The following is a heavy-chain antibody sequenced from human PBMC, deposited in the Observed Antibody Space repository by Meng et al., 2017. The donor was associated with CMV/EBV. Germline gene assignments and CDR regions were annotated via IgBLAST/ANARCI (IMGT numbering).Heavy chain of an antibody. D-gene: IGHD5-18*01. V-gene: IGHV2-5*01. CDR2: ICWNDDK. Sequence: CPFSGFSVGTSGVRVCWIRQPPGKALEWLALICWNDDKHYSPSLKSRLTITKDTSKNQVVLTMANMDPVDTATYYCAHSEIQLWVFDYWGQGTLVTVSS. J-gene: IGHJ4*02. CDR3: AHSEIQLWVFDY. CDR1: GFSVGTSGVR.